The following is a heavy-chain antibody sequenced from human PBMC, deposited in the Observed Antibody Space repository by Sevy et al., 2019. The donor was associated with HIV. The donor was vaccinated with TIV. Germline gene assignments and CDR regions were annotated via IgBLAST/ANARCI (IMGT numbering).Heavy chain of an antibody. J-gene: IGHJ3*02. CDR1: GGTFSSYA. CDR3: ARNSNTRDAFDI. Sequence: ASVKVSCKASGGTFSSYAINWVRQAPGQGLEWMGGIIPIFGTANYAQKFQGRVTITADESTNTAYMELSSLRSEDTAVYYCARNSNTRDAFDIWGQGTMVTVSS. CDR2: IIPIFGTA. V-gene: IGHV1-69*13.